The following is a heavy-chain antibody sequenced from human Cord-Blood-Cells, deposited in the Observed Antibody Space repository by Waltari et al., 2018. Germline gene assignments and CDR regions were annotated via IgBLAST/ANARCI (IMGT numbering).Heavy chain of an antibody. Sequence: EVQLVESGGGLVQPGRSLRLSCAASGFTFDDYAMHWVRQAPGKGLEWVSGISWNSGSIGYADSVKGRFTISRDNAKNSLYLQMNSLRAEDTALYYCANGRTGDGAFDIWGQGTMVTVSS. J-gene: IGHJ3*02. V-gene: IGHV3-9*01. CDR2: ISWNSGSI. CDR3: ANGRTGDGAFDI. D-gene: IGHD7-27*01. CDR1: GFTFDDYA.